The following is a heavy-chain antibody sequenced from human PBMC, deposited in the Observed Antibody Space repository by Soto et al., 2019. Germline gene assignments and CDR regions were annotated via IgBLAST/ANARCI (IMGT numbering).Heavy chain of an antibody. CDR1: GGSLSNYY. CDR2: IYYSGST. V-gene: IGHV4-59*01. D-gene: IGHD3-10*01. J-gene: IGHJ6*02. Sequence: ASETLSLTCTVSGGSLSNYYWSWIRQPPGKGLEWIGYIYYSGSTNYNPSLKSRVTISIDTSKNQFSLELSSVTAADTAVYYCARVSRVRGLPYYYFYGMDVWGQGTTVTVSS. CDR3: ARVSRVRGLPYYYFYGMDV.